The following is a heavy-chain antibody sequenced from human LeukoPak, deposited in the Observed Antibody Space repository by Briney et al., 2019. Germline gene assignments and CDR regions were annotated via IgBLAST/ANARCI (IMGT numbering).Heavy chain of an antibody. CDR1: GGSFSGYY. Sequence: SETLSLTCAVYGGSFSGYYWSWIRQPPGKGLEWIGYIYYSGNTNYNPSLKSRVTISVDTSKNQFSLKLSSVTAEDTAVYYCARTESGYVYYWGQGTLVTVSS. CDR3: ARTESGYVYY. CDR2: IYYSGNT. V-gene: IGHV4-59*08. D-gene: IGHD5-12*01. J-gene: IGHJ4*02.